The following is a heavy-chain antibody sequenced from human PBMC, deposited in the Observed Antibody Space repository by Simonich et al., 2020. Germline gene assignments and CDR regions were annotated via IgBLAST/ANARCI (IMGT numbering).Heavy chain of an antibody. CDR2: ISGSGSRT. J-gene: IGHJ3*02. D-gene: IGHD3-22*01. CDR1: GFTFSSYA. CDR3: AKDLGERITMIVVVIDAFDI. Sequence: GGGLVQPGGSLRLSCAASGFTFSSYAMSWVRQAPGRGLEWVSAISGSGSRTYYADSVKGRFTIARDNSKNTLYLQMNSLSAEDTAVYYCAKDLGERITMIVVVIDAFDIWGQGTMVTVSS. V-gene: IGHV3-23*01.